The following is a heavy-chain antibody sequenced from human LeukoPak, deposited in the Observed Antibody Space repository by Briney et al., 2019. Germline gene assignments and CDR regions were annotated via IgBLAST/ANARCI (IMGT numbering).Heavy chain of an antibody. V-gene: IGHV1-2*02. Sequence: ASVKVSCKASGYTFTGYYMLWVRQAPGQGLEWMGWINPNGGGTNYAQKFQGRVTMTRDTSISTAYMELSRLRSDDTAVYYCARANFDWLPDFDYWGQGTLVTVSS. J-gene: IGHJ4*02. D-gene: IGHD3-9*01. CDR2: INPNGGGT. CDR1: GYTFTGYY. CDR3: ARANFDWLPDFDY.